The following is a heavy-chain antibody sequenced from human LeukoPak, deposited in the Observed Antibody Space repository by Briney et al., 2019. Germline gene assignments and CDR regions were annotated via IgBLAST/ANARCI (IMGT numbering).Heavy chain of an antibody. J-gene: IGHJ6*03. V-gene: IGHV1-69*13. Sequence: SVKVSCKASGYTFTSYAISWVRQAPGQGLEWMGGIIPIFGTANYAQKFQGRVTITADESTSTAYMELSSLRSEDTAVYYCAREQTRGAKHMDVWGKGTTVTISS. D-gene: IGHD1-26*01. CDR3: AREQTRGAKHMDV. CDR2: IIPIFGTA. CDR1: GYTFTSYA.